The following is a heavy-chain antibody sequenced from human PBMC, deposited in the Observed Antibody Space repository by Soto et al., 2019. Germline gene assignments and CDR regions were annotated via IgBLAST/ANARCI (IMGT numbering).Heavy chain of an antibody. CDR3: AREVTTDTAMVNSYYYYSMDV. V-gene: IGHV3-30-3*01. D-gene: IGHD5-18*01. J-gene: IGHJ6*02. CDR2: ISYDGSNK. CDR1: GFTFSSYA. Sequence: QVQLVESGGGVVQPGRSLRLSCAASGFTFSSYAMHWVRQAPGKGLEWVAVISYDGSNKYYADSVKGRFTISRDNSKNTLYLQMNSLRAEDTAVYYCAREVTTDTAMVNSYYYYSMDVWGQGTTVTVSS.